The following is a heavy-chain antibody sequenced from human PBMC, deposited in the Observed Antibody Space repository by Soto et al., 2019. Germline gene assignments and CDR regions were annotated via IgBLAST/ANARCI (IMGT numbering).Heavy chain of an antibody. V-gene: IGHV1-46*01. D-gene: IGHD2-8*01. CDR3: ARVFNGGSRDHQFGMDV. CDR1: GYTFTSYY. J-gene: IGHJ6*02. CDR2: INPSGGST. Sequence: QVQLVQSGAEVKKPGASVKVSCKASGYTFTSYYMHWVRQAPGQGLEWMGIINPSGGSTSYAQKFLGRATMTRDTSTSKVYRGVSGLRSEDTAVYYGARVFNGGSRDHQFGMDVRGQGTTVTVSS.